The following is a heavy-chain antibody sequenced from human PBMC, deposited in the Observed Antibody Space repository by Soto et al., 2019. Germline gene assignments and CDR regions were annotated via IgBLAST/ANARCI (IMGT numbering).Heavy chain of an antibody. CDR2: IYYTGKT. Sequence: QVQLKESGPGLVKPSQTLSLTCSVSGGSIGSGDYYWSWVRQSPGKGLEWIGYIYYTGKTYYNPSPGRRVTFSVDTSQNQLSLRLSDVTVADTAVYYCARDSRRRADSGTRPLYYFDYWGQGTLVTVSS. D-gene: IGHD1-26*01. CDR1: GGSIGSGDYY. CDR3: ARDSRRRADSGTRPLYYFDY. V-gene: IGHV4-30-4*01. J-gene: IGHJ4*02.